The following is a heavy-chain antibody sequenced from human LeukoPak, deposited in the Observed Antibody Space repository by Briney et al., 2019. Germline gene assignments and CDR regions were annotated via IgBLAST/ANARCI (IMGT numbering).Heavy chain of an antibody. Sequence: GESLKISCKGSGYSFTSYWIGWVRQMPGKGLEWMGIIYPGDSDTRYSPSFQGQVTISADKSISTAYLQWSSLKASDTAMYYCARQQPYTGYSSGWYGSARGHFDYWGQGTLVTVSS. CDR1: GYSFTSYW. CDR2: IYPGDSDT. V-gene: IGHV5-51*01. J-gene: IGHJ4*02. CDR3: ARQQPYTGYSSGWYGSARGHFDY. D-gene: IGHD6-19*01.